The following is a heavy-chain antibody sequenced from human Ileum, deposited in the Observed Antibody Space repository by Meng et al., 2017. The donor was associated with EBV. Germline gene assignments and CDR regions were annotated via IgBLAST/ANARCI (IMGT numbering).Heavy chain of an antibody. CDR1: GFTFSDYW. CDR2: ITSDGSST. D-gene: IGHD5-24*01. V-gene: IGHV3-74*01. Sequence: VGPGGGLVQPGGSLKLFFAASGFTFSDYWMHWVRQAPGKGLVWVSHITSDGSSTNYADSVKGRFTISRDNAKNTLYLQMNSLRAEDAAVYYCATVRDGYPRLFDYWGQGTLVTVSS. J-gene: IGHJ4*02. CDR3: ATVRDGYPRLFDY.